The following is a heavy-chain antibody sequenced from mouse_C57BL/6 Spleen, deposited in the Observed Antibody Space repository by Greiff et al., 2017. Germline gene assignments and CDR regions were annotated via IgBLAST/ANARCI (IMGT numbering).Heavy chain of an antibody. V-gene: IGHV1-64*01. J-gene: IGHJ2*01. Sequence: QVQLQQPGAELVKPGASVKLSCKASGYTFTSYWMHWVKQRPGQGLEWIGMIHPNSGSTNYNEKFTSKATLTVDKSSSTAYMQLSSLTSEDSAVYYCARSPLGYYVYFDYWGQGTTLTVSS. D-gene: IGHD2-3*01. CDR3: ARSPLGYYVYFDY. CDR1: GYTFTSYW. CDR2: IHPNSGST.